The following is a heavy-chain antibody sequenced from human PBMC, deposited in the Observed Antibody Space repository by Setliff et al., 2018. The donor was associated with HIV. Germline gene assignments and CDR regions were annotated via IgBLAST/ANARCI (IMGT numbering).Heavy chain of an antibody. CDR2: FYTSGST. CDR1: GDSMTSGSYY. CDR3: VRDDYGYNGKGFDY. V-gene: IGHV4-61*02. Sequence: PSETLSLTCTVSGDSMTSGSYYWTWIRQPAGKGLEWIGRFYTSGSTNYNPSLKSRVTISIDTSNNQISLRLSSVTAADTAMYYCVRDDYGYNGKGFDYWGPGTLVTVSS. J-gene: IGHJ4*02. D-gene: IGHD4-17*01.